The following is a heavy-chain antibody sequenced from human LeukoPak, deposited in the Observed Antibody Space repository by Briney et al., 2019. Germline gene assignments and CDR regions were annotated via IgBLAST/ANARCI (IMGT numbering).Heavy chain of an antibody. J-gene: IGHJ4*02. CDR1: GFTFSSYA. CDR2: ISVTGDIT. CDR3: AKSPITRYPLPSSFDL. V-gene: IGHV3-23*01. D-gene: IGHD3-10*01. Sequence: PGGSLRLSCAASGFTFSSYAMSWLRQTPQKGLEWVSGISVTGDITYYADSVKGRFTIARDNSRTTLYLQLNSLRADDTAVYSCAKSPITRYPLPSSFDLWGQGAPVIVSS.